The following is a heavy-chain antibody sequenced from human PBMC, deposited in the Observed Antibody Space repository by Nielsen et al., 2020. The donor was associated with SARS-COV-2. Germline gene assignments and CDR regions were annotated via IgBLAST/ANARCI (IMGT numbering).Heavy chain of an antibody. Sequence: GESLKISCAAAGFSFDTYAMHWVRQAPGKGLEWLAIISGDGDRTYYADSVKGRFTISRDNFMNTVRLQMNNLRPDDTGLYFCAKMRSQWLGRTAVMDVWGPGPPVPVSS. CDR1: GFSFDTYA. CDR2: ISGDGDRT. J-gene: IGHJ6*02. V-gene: IGHV3-30*18. CDR3: AKMRSQWLGRTAVMDV. D-gene: IGHD6-19*01.